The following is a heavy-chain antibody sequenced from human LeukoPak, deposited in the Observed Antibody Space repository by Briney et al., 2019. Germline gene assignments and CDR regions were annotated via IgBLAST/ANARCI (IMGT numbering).Heavy chain of an antibody. CDR1: GGSISSGGYS. J-gene: IGHJ3*02. D-gene: IGHD4-17*01. Sequence: TSQTLSLTCAVSGGSISSGGYSWSWIRQPPGKGLEWIGYIYHSGSTYYNPSLKSRVTISVDRSKNQFSLKLSSVTAADTAVYYCARAPTVTAHDAFDIWGQGTMVNVSS. CDR3: ARAPTVTAHDAFDI. CDR2: IYHSGST. V-gene: IGHV4-30-2*01.